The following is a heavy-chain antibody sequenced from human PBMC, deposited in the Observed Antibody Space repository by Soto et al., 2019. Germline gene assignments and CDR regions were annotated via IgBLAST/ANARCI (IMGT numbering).Heavy chain of an antibody. Sequence: PSQTLSLTCVIFGDSVSSSSVAWNWVRQSPSRGLEWLGRTYYRSRWYSDFAVSVRGRIVINADTSKNQFSLQLNSVTPEDTAVYFCARSEEDSDYYYYGLDVWGQGTTVTVSS. D-gene: IGHD2-15*01. V-gene: IGHV6-1*01. CDR1: GDSVSSSSVA. CDR2: TYYRSRWYS. J-gene: IGHJ6*02. CDR3: ARSEEDSDYYYYGLDV.